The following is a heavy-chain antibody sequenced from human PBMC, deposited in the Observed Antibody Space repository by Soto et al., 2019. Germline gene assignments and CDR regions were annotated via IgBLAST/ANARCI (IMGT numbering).Heavy chain of an antibody. CDR3: ALEYSSSSSPDY. CDR2: ISPNSGGT. Sequence: ASVKVSCKASGYTFTGYYMHWVRQAPGQGLEWMGWISPNSGGTNYAQKFRGRVTMTRDTSISTAYMELRRLRSDDTAVYYCALEYSSSSSPDYWGQGTLVTVSS. D-gene: IGHD6-6*01. CDR1: GYTFTGYY. J-gene: IGHJ4*02. V-gene: IGHV1-2*02.